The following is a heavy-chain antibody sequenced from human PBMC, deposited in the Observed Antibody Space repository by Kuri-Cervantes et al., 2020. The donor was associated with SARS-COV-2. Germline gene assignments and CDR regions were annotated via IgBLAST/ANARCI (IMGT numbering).Heavy chain of an antibody. CDR1: GGSFSGYY. J-gene: IGHJ5*02. Sequence: SETLSLTCTVSGGSFSGYYWTWIRQPPGKGLEWIGEINHSGGTNYNPSLRGRVTISADTSKNQFSLRLTSVTAADTALYFCARVEIVTNVRGVHNWFDPWGQGTLVTVSS. V-gene: IGHV4-34*01. CDR3: ARVEIVTNVRGVHNWFDP. D-gene: IGHD3-10*01. CDR2: INHSGGT.